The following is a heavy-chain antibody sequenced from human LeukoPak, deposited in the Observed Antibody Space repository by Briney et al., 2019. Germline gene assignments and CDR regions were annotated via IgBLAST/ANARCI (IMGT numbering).Heavy chain of an antibody. CDR1: GFTFSSYG. Sequence: GGSLRLSCAASGFTFSSYGMHWVRQAPGKGLEWVAFIRYDGSNKYYADSVKGRFTISRDNSKNTLYLQMNSLRAEDTAVYYCATVLIRPYSNYDYHYYYMDVWGKGTTVTVSS. CDR3: ATVLIRPYSNYDYHYYYMDV. J-gene: IGHJ6*03. D-gene: IGHD4-11*01. CDR2: IRYDGSNK. V-gene: IGHV3-30*02.